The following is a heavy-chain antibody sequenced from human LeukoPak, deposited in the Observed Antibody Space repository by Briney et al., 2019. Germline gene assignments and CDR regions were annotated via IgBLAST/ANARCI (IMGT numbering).Heavy chain of an antibody. CDR2: ISAYNGNT. D-gene: IGHD3-10*01. J-gene: IGHJ4*02. CDR3: ARALYYGSGSQFDY. CDR1: AYTFTSYG. V-gene: IGHV1-18*01. Sequence: SVKASSKPSAYTFTSYGISCVRQAPRQVLEWMGSISAYNGNTYHTQKLQGRVTMTTDTSTSTAYMELRSLRSDDTAVYYCARALYYGSGSQFDYWGQGTLVTVSS.